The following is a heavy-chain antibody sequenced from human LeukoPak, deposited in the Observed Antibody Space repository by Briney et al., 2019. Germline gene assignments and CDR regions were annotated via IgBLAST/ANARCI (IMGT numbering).Heavy chain of an antibody. CDR1: GGSISSYY. CDR3: AREDYGEWYYYMDV. J-gene: IGHJ6*03. D-gene: IGHD4-17*01. Sequence: SENLSLTCTVSGGSISSYYWSWIRQPAGKGLEWIGRIYTSGSTNYNPSLKSRVTMSVDTSKNQFSLKLSSVTAADTAVYYCAREDYGEWYYYMDVWGKGTTVTVSS. CDR2: IYTSGST. V-gene: IGHV4-4*07.